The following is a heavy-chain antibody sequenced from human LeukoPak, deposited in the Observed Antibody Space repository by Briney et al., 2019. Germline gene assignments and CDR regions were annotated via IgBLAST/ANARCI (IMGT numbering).Heavy chain of an antibody. J-gene: IGHJ5*02. V-gene: IGHV3-74*01. D-gene: IGHD1-20*01. CDR1: GFSFSNYW. CDR2: ISSDGSDT. Sequence: GGSLRLSCAASGFSFSNYWMHWVRQAPGRGLVWVSRISSDGSDTIYADSVEGRFTMSRDNAKNTLYLQMNSLRAEDTAVYYCARQITGTTRWFDPWGQGTLVTVSS. CDR3: ARQITGTTRWFDP.